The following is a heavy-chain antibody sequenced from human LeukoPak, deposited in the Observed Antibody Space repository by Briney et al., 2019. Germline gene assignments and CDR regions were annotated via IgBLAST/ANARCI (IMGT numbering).Heavy chain of an antibody. D-gene: IGHD3-9*01. Sequence: GASVKVSCKASGYTFTSYYIHWVRQAPGQGLEWMGMINPSGGSTSYAQKFQGRVTMTRDTSTSTVYMELSSLRSEDTAVYYCARVFPDYDILTGPIDYWGQGTLVTVSS. CDR1: GYTFTSYY. J-gene: IGHJ4*02. CDR3: ARVFPDYDILTGPIDY. CDR2: INPSGGST. V-gene: IGHV1-46*01.